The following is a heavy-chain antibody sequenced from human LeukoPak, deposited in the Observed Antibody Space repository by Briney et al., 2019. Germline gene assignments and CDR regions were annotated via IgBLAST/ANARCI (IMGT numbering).Heavy chain of an antibody. J-gene: IGHJ4*02. D-gene: IGHD6-19*01. CDR3: ARDRPQWLVAYYFDY. CDR2: ISAYNGNT. Sequence: ASVKVSCKASGYTFTSYGISWVRQSPGQGLEWMGWISAYNGNTNYAQKFQGRVTMTRDTSTSTVYMELSSLRSEDTAVYYCARDRPQWLVAYYFDYWGQGTLVTVSS. V-gene: IGHV1-18*01. CDR1: GYTFTSYG.